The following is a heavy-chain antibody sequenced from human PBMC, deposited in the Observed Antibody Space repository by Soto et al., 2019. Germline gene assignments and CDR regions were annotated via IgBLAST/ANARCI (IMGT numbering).Heavy chain of an antibody. CDR1: GGSISSYY. CDR3: ASYSSSWTGVAY. J-gene: IGHJ4*02. CDR2: IYYSGST. D-gene: IGHD6-13*01. V-gene: IGHV4-59*01. Sequence: SETLSLTCTVSGGSISSYYWSWIRQPPGKGLKWIGYIYYSGSTNYNPSLKSRVTISVDTSKNQFSLKLSPVTAADTAVYYCASYSSSWTGVAYWGQGTLVTVSS.